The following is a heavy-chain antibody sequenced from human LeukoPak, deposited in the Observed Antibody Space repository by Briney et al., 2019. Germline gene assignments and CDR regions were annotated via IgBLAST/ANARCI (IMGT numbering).Heavy chain of an antibody. CDR2: INPSGGST. CDR3: ARGRGTIFGHWYFDL. J-gene: IGHJ2*01. Sequence: ASVKVSCKASGYTFTSYYMHWVRQAPGQGLEWMGIINPSGGSTSYAQKFQGRVTMTRDMSTSTVYMELSSLRSEDTAVYYCARGRGTIFGHWYFDLWGRGTLVTVSS. V-gene: IGHV1-46*01. D-gene: IGHD3-3*01. CDR1: GYTFTSYY.